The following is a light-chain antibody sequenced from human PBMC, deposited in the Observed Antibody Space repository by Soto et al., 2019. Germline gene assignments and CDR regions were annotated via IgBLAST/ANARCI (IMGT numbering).Light chain of an antibody. CDR1: SSDVGGYNY. J-gene: IGLJ1*01. CDR3: SSYAGSNNFDV. CDR2: EVF. Sequence: QSVLTQPPSASGSPGQSVTISCTGTSSDVGGYNYVSWYQQHPGKAPKLMIYEVFKRPSGVPDRSSGSKSGNTASLTVSGLQAEDEADYYCSSYAGSNNFDVFRTGTKLTVL. V-gene: IGLV2-8*01.